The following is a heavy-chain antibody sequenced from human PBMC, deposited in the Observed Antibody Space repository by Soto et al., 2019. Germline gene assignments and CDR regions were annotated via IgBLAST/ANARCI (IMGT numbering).Heavy chain of an antibody. CDR3: ARVGVKMATIHYFDY. CDR2: IIPIFGTA. Sequence: GASVKVSCKPSGGTFSSYAISWVRQAPGQGLEWMGGIIPIFGTANYAQKFQGRVTITADESTSTAYMELSSLRSEDTAVYYCARVGVKMATIHYFDYWGQGTLVTVSS. D-gene: IGHD3-3*01. V-gene: IGHV1-69*13. CDR1: GGTFSSYA. J-gene: IGHJ4*02.